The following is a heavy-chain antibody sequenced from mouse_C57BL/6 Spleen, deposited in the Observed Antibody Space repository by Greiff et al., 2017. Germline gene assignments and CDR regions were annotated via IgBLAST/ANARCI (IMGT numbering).Heavy chain of an antibody. CDR1: GFTFSSYA. J-gene: IGHJ4*01. CDR3: AREGTGTGPYAMDY. Sequence: EVKLVESGGGLVKPGGSLKLSCAASGFTFSSYAMSWVRQTPEKRLEWVATISDGGSYTYYPDNVKGRFTISRDNAKNNLYLQMSHLKSEDTAMYYCAREGTGTGPYAMDYWGQGASVTVSS. CDR2: ISDGGSYT. V-gene: IGHV5-4*01. D-gene: IGHD4-1*01.